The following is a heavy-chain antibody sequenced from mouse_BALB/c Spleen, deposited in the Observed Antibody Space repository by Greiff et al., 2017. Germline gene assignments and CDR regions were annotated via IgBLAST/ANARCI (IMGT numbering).Heavy chain of an antibody. CDR1: GYTFTSYW. Sequence: VQLQQPGAELVRPGASVKLSCKASGYTFTSYWINWVKQRPGQGLEWIGNIYPSDSYTNYNQKFKDKATLTVDKSSSTAYMQLSSPTSEDSAVYYCTLYYDFLYAMDYWGQGTSVTVSS. V-gene: IGHV1-69*02. CDR2: IYPSDSYT. J-gene: IGHJ4*01. CDR3: TLYYDFLYAMDY. D-gene: IGHD2-4*01.